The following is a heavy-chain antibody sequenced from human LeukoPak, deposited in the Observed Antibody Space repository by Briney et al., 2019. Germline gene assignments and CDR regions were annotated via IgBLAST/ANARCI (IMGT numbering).Heavy chain of an antibody. J-gene: IGHJ5*02. CDR3: ARRLEVSEDWFDP. Sequence: ASVKVSCKASGYTFTGYYMHWVRQATGQGLEWMGWINPNSGGTNYAQKFQGRVTMTRDTSISTAYMELSRLRSDDTAVYYCARRLEVSEDWFDPWGQGTLVTVSS. V-gene: IGHV1-2*02. CDR1: GYTFTGYY. CDR2: INPNSGGT. D-gene: IGHD2-8*02.